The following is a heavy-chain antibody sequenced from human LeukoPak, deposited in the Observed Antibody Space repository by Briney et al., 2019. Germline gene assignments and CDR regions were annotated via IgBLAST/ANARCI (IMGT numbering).Heavy chain of an antibody. CDR3: ARDKYGSRGYYFDY. V-gene: IGHV4-4*07. CDR1: GGSISSYY. J-gene: IGHJ4*02. Sequence: SETLSLTCTVSGGSISSYYRSWIRQPAGKGLEWVGRIYTSGSNNYNPSLKSRVPMSVDTSKNQFSLKLSSVTAADTAVYYCARDKYGSRGYYFDYWGQGTLVTVSS. CDR2: IYTSGSN. D-gene: IGHD3-22*01.